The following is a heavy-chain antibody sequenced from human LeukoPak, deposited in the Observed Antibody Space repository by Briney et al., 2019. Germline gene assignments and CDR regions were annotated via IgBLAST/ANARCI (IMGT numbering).Heavy chain of an antibody. CDR1: GDSISSGDYY. D-gene: IGHD3-3*01. V-gene: IGHV4-31*03. CDR3: ARGPITIFGVVPPHFFDY. CDR2: IFYSGST. Sequence: SQTLSLTCTVSGDSISSGDYYWSWIRQHPGRGLEWIGYIFYSGSTYFNPSLKGRVTISVVTSKNQFSLKLSSVTAADTAVYYCARGPITIFGVVPPHFFDYWGQGTLVTVSS. J-gene: IGHJ4*02.